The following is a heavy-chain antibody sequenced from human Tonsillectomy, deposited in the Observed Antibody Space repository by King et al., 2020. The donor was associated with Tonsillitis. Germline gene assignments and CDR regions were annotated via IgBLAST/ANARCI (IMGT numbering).Heavy chain of an antibody. D-gene: IGHD1-1*01. J-gene: IGHJ4*01. CDR3: AXXXWVESLDGFXF. Sequence: VQLVESGGGLVQPGGSLRLSCGASEFTFSSYAMSWVRQAPGKGLEWVSAISGSGYRTYYADSVKGRFTISRDNSKNTLYLQMNSLRAEDTAIYYCAXXXWVESLDGFXFWXXGTLVAVXX. V-gene: IGHV3-23*04. CDR2: ISGSGYRT. CDR1: EFTFSSYA.